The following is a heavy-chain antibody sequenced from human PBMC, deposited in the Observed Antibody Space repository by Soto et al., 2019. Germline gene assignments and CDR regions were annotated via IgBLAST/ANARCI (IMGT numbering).Heavy chain of an antibody. Sequence: QVQLVQSGAEVKMPGASVKVSCKASGYTFINYGISWVRQAPGQGLEWMGWISAYNGNLNYAQKIQGRVTMTTDASTTTAYMELRSLRSNDTAVYYCARDGISGAEPFEIWGQGTMVTVSS. D-gene: IGHD1-20*01. CDR3: ARDGISGAEPFEI. CDR1: GYTFINYG. V-gene: IGHV1-18*01. CDR2: ISAYNGNL. J-gene: IGHJ3*02.